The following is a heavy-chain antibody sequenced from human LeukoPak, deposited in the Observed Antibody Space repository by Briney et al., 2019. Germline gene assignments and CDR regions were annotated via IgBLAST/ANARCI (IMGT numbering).Heavy chain of an antibody. V-gene: IGHV3-73*01. Sequence: PGGSLRLSCAASGFSFSGSAMHWVRQASGKGLEWVGRIRNKDNDYATAYAASVKGRFTISRDDSKNTAYLQMNSLRSEDTALYYCTRWEEGGKSFDYWGQGTLVTVSP. CDR1: GFSFSGSA. D-gene: IGHD1-26*01. CDR3: TRWEEGGKSFDY. CDR2: IRNKDNDYAT. J-gene: IGHJ4*02.